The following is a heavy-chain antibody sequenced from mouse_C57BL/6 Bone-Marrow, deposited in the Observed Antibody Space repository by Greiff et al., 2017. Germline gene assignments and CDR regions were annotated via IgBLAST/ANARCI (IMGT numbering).Heavy chain of an antibody. CDR2: IWSGGST. V-gene: IGHV2-2*01. D-gene: IGHD2-5*01. J-gene: IGHJ2*01. CDR3: ARGPPYYSNWGYYFDY. Sequence: QVQLKESGPGLVQPSQSLSITCTVSGFSLTSYGVHWVRQSPGKGLEWLGVIWSGGSTDYNAAFISRLSISKDNSKSQVFFKMNSLQADDTAIYYCARGPPYYSNWGYYFDYWGQGTTLTVSS. CDR1: GFSLTSYG.